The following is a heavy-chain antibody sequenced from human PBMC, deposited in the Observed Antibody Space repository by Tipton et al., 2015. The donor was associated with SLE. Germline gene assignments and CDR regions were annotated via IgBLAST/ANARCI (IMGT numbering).Heavy chain of an antibody. J-gene: IGHJ5*02. V-gene: IGHV4-59*11. CDR3: ATRGYDVLSWFDP. D-gene: IGHD5-12*01. CDR2: VHSSGST. Sequence: LRLSCTVSGGSISSHYWSWIRQPPGKRLEWIGHVHSSGSTFFNPSLKSRVSISMDTSKNQLSLRMTSVTAADTAVYYCATRGYDVLSWFDPWGQGTPVTVSS. CDR1: GGSISSHY.